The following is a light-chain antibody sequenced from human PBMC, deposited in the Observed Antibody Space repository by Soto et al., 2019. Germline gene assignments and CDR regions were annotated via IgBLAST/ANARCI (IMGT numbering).Light chain of an antibody. CDR2: AAS. Sequence: DIPMTQSPSSMAAFLGSVIPSLCRASQTIVTYLNWYQQKPGNAPKLLIYAASNLQNGVPSRFSGSGSGTDFTLTISSLQPEDFATYFCQQTSSNPRTFGQGTKVDIK. J-gene: IGKJ1*01. CDR3: QQTSSNPRT. V-gene: IGKV1-39*01. CDR1: QTIVTY.